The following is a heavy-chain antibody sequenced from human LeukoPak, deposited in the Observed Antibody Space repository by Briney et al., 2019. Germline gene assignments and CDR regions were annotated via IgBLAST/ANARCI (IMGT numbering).Heavy chain of an antibody. CDR2: INHRGST. J-gene: IGHJ4*02. D-gene: IGHD5-12*01. Sequence: SETLSLTCAVYGGSSSGYYWSWIRQPPGNGLEWIGEINHRGSTNYNPSLKSRVTISVDTSKNQFSLKLSSVTAADTAVYHCARGGPSGYVDWGQGTLVTVSS. V-gene: IGHV4-34*01. CDR1: GGSSSGYY. CDR3: ARGGPSGYVD.